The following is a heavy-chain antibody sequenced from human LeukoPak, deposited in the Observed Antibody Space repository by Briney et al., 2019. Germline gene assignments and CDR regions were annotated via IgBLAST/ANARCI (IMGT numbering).Heavy chain of an antibody. J-gene: IGHJ4*02. V-gene: IGHV4-59*01. Sequence: SETLSLTCTVSGGSLSSYYWSWIRQPPGKGLEWIGYIYYSGSTNYNPSLKSRVTISVDTSKNQFSLKLSSVTAADTAVYYCVREGGPWYYFDYRGQGTLVTVSS. CDR1: GGSLSSYY. CDR2: IYYSGST. CDR3: VREGGPWYYFDY. D-gene: IGHD2-8*02.